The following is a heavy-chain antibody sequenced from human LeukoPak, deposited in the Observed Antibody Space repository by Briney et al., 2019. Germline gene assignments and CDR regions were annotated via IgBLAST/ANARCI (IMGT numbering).Heavy chain of an antibody. CDR1: GFTFSSYA. Sequence: GGSLRLSCAASGFTFSSYAMHWVRQAPGKGLEWVAVIPYDGGYTYYADSVKGRVTISRDDSQNTVYLQINSLRPDDTAVYYCAKDHADNVVLPGAHLDYWGQGTLVTVSS. J-gene: IGHJ4*02. V-gene: IGHV3-30*02. D-gene: IGHD2-2*01. CDR2: IPYDGGYT. CDR3: AKDHADNVVLPGAHLDY.